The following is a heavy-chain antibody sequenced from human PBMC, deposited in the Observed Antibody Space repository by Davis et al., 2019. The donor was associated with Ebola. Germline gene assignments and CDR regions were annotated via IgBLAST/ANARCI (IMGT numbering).Heavy chain of an antibody. V-gene: IGHV3-48*02. CDR2: ISSGSGTTI. CDR3: ARSPGYSTTWNGDDY. D-gene: IGHD6-13*01. CDR1: GFAFSHYS. J-gene: IGHJ4*02. Sequence: PGGSLRLSCAASGFAFSHYSMMWVRQAPGKGLEWISFISSGSGTTINYADSVKGRFTISRDNARNSLFLQMSNLRDDDTAVYYCARSPGYSTTWNGDDYWGQGTLVTVSS.